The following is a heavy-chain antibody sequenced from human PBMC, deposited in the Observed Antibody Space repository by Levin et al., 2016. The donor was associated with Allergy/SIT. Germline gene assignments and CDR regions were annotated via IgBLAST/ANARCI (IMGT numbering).Heavy chain of an antibody. Sequence: GESLKISCAASTLTVNMNYMTWVRQAPGKGLEWVSLMDTNGITYYADSVRGRFSISRDNSKNTVYLQMNSLRAEDTAVYYCAHCCSSTRNYWGQGTLVTVSS. CDR1: TLTVNMNY. CDR3: AHCCSSTRNY. V-gene: IGHV3-53*01. D-gene: IGHD2-2*01. J-gene: IGHJ4*02. CDR2: MDTNGIT.